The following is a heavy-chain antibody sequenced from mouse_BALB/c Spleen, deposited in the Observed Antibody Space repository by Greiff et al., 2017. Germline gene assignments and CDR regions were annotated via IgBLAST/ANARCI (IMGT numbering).Heavy chain of an antibody. CDR2: ISSGSSTI. J-gene: IGHJ2*01. CDR3: ARHGNYGHFDY. D-gene: IGHD2-1*01. V-gene: IGHV5-17*02. CDR1: GFTFSSFG. Sequence: EVQLVESGGGLVQPGGSRKLSCAASGFTFSSFGMHWVRQAPEKGLEWVAYISSGSSTIYYADTVKGRFTISRDNPKNTLFLQMTSLRSEDTAMYYCARHGNYGHFDYWGQGTTLTVSS.